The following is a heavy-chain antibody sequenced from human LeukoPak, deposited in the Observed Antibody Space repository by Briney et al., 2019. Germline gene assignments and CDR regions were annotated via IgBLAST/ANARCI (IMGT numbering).Heavy chain of an antibody. D-gene: IGHD3-16*01. CDR2: INPNSGAT. CDR3: ARDNDSRDPPHFDY. J-gene: IGHJ4*02. CDR1: GYTFTGYY. V-gene: IGHV1-2*02. Sequence: ASVKVSCKASGYTFTGYYMHWVRQAPGQGLEWMGWINPNSGATNYAQKFQGRVTMTRDTSISTAYMELSSLRSDDTALYYCARDNDSRDPPHFDYWGQGTLVTVSS.